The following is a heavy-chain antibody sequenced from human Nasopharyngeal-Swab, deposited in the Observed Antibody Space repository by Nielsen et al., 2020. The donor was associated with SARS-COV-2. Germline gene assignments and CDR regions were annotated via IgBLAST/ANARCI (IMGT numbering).Heavy chain of an antibody. V-gene: IGHV1-3*01. CDR3: ARDGYYDYVWGSSTSYFDY. D-gene: IGHD3-16*01. J-gene: IGHJ4*02. CDR2: INAGNGNT. Sequence: WVRQAPGQRLEWMGWINAGNGNTKYSQKFQGRVTITRDTSASTAYMDLSSLRSEDTVVYYCARDGYYDYVWGSSTSYFDYWGQGTLVTVSS.